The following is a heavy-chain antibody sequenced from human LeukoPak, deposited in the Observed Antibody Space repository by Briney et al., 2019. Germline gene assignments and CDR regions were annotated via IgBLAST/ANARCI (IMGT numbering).Heavy chain of an antibody. CDR1: GFTFSSYE. CDR2: ISSSGSTI. D-gene: IGHD3-22*01. V-gene: IGHV3-48*03. Sequence: PGGSLRLSCAASGFTFSSYEMNWVRQAPGKGLEWVSYISSSGSTIYYADSVKGRFTISRDNAKNSLYLQMNSLRAEDTAVYYCARDHDDSSGYYYVPHHDAFDIWGQGTMVTVSS. J-gene: IGHJ3*02. CDR3: ARDHDDSSGYYYVPHHDAFDI.